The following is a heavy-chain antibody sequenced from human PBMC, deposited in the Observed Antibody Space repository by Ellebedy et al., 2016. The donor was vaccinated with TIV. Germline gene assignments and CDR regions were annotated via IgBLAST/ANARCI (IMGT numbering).Heavy chain of an antibody. CDR3: AREGVAGSPGDH. V-gene: IGHV3-9*01. CDR2: ISWNSGSI. J-gene: IGHJ4*02. D-gene: IGHD6-19*01. Sequence: GGSLRLSXAASGFTFDDYAMHWVRQAPGKGLEWVSGISWNSGSIGYADSVKGRFTISRDNAKNSLYLQMNSLRAEDTAVYYCAREGVAGSPGDHWGQGTLVTVSS. CDR1: GFTFDDYA.